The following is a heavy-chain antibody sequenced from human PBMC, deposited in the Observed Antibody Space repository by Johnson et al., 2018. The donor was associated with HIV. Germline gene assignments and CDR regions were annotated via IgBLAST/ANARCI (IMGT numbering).Heavy chain of an antibody. CDR2: IYSGGST. D-gene: IGHD2-15*01. CDR1: GFTFSSYG. J-gene: IGHJ3*02. Sequence: QVQLVESGGGVVQPGRSLRLSCAASGFTFSSYGMHWVRQAPGKGLEWVSVIYSGGSTYYADSAEGRFTTSRDNSKNTLDLQMNSLRAEDTAVYYWAGDTRDLDAFDIWGQGTMVTVSS. CDR3: AGDTRDLDAFDI. V-gene: IGHV3-NL1*01.